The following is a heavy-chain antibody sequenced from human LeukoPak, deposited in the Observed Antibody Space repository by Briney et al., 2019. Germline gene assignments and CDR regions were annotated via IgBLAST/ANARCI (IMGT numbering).Heavy chain of an antibody. CDR3: ARSGYYYGSGSPPFDY. V-gene: IGHV1-3*03. CDR1: GYTFTSYA. CDR2: INAGNGNT. J-gene: IGHJ4*02. Sequence: GASVKVSCKASGYTFTSYAMHWVRQASGQRLEWMGWINAGNGNTKYSQEFQGRVTITRDTSASTAYMELSSLRSEDMAVYYCARSGYYYGSGSPPFDYWGQGTLVTVSS. D-gene: IGHD3-10*01.